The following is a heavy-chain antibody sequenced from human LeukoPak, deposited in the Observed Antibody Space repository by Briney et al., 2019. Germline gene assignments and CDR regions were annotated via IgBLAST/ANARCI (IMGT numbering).Heavy chain of an antibody. CDR3: ARASWFGELSDAFDI. CDR1: GYTFTGYY. V-gene: IGHV1-2*02. D-gene: IGHD3-10*01. J-gene: IGHJ3*02. CDR2: INPNSGGT. Sequence: ASVKVSCKASGYTFTGYYMHWVRQAPGQGLEWMGWINPNSGGTNYAQKFQGRVTTTRDTSITTAYMELSRLRSDDTAVYYCARASWFGELSDAFDIWGQGTMVTVSS.